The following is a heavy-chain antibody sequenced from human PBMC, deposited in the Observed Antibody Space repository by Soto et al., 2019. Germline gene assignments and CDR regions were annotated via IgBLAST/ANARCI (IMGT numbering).Heavy chain of an antibody. CDR3: ARDYGPFDY. V-gene: IGHV3-48*02. J-gene: IGHJ4*02. CDR2: ISSSSNTI. Sequence: PGGSLRLSCTASGFTFSTYNMNWVRQAPGKGLEWVSYISSSSNTIYYTESVKGRFTISRDNAKNSLYLQMNSLRDEDTAVYYCARDYGPFDYWGQGTLVTVSS. D-gene: IGHD3-10*01. CDR1: GFTFSTYN.